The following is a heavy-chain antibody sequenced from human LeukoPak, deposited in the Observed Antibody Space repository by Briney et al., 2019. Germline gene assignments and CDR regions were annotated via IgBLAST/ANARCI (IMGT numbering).Heavy chain of an antibody. V-gene: IGHV3-30*18. J-gene: IGHJ4*02. Sequence: GRSLRLSCAASGFTFSSYGMHWVRQAPGKGLEWVAIMSYDGSNKYYADSVKGRFTMSRDNSKNTLYLQMNSLRAEDTAVYYCAKAVYGSGSYGDYWGQGTLVTVSS. CDR3: AKAVYGSGSYGDY. CDR1: GFTFSSYG. D-gene: IGHD3-10*01. CDR2: MSYDGSNK.